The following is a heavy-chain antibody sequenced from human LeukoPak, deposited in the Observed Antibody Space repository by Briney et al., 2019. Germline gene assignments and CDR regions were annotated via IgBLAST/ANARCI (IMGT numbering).Heavy chain of an antibody. D-gene: IGHD1-26*01. CDR2: IYSGGST. V-gene: IGHV3-53*01. CDR3: ARAYSGSYLGFDY. Sequence: PGGSLRLSCAASGFTVSSNYMSWVRQAPGKGLEWVSVIYSGGSTYYADSVKGRFTISRDNSKNTLYLQMNSLRAEDTAVYYCARAYSGSYLGFDYWGQGTLVTVSS. J-gene: IGHJ4*02. CDR1: GFTVSSNY.